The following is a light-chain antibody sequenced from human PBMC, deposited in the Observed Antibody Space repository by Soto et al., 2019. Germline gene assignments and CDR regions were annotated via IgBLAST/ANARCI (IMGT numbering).Light chain of an antibody. CDR3: QQYGSSPRT. CDR2: GAS. CDR1: QSVSSSY. Sequence: EIGMTQSPGTLSLSPEERATLSCRASQSVSSSYLAWYQQKPGQAPRLLIYGASSRATGIPDRFSGSGSGTDFTLTISRLEPEDFAVYYWQQYGSSPRTFGQGTKVEIK. V-gene: IGKV3-20*01. J-gene: IGKJ1*01.